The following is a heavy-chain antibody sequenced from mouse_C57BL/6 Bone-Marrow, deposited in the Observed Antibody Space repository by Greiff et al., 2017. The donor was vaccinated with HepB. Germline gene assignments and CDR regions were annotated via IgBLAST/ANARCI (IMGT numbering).Heavy chain of an antibody. CDR3: ASIYYGYDGEDYFDY. Sequence: EVKLMESGPGLVKPSQSLSLTCSVTGYSITSGYYWNWIRQFPGNKLEWMGYISYDGSNNYNPSLKNRISITRDTSKNQFFLKLNSVTTEDTATYYCASIYYGYDGEDYFDYWGQGTTLTVSS. V-gene: IGHV3-6*01. J-gene: IGHJ2*01. D-gene: IGHD2-2*01. CDR1: GYSITSGYY. CDR2: ISYDGSN.